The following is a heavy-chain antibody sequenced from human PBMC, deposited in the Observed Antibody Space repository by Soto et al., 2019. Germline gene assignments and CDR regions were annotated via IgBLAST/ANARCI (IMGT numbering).Heavy chain of an antibody. CDR3: AGGGTLKSSSGYPSALEI. CDR2: TYYRYKWEN. CDR1: GDSVSSNSAS. Sequence: LNCAISGDSVSSNSASWNWIRQSPSRGLEWLGRTYYRYKWENAYAVSVKSRIPINPETSKNQFSLQLKSGTPEETAVYYCAGGGTLKSSSGYPSALEIWGQGKGVTVS. J-gene: IGHJ3*02. D-gene: IGHD6-13*01. V-gene: IGHV6-1*01.